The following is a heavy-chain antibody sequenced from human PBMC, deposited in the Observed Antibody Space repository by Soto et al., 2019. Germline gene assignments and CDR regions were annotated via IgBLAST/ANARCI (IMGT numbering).Heavy chain of an antibody. D-gene: IGHD3-16*01. V-gene: IGHV4-39*01. CDR1: VGSISSSSYY. CDR3: ASPPVSPGSNGDYSSGMDV. CDR2: IYYSGST. J-gene: IGHJ6*02. Sequence: SETLSLTCTVSVGSISSSSYYWGWIRQPPGKGLEWIGSIYYSGSTYYNPSLKSRVTISVDTSKNQFSLKLSSVTAADTAVYYCASPPVSPGSNGDYSSGMDVWGQGTTVPVSS.